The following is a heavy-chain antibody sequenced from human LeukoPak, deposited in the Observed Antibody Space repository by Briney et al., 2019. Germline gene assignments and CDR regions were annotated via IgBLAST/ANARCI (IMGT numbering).Heavy chain of an antibody. Sequence: SVKVSCKAYGYTFISYGITWVRQAPGQGLEWMGGIIPIFGTANYAQKFQGRVTITADKSTSTAYMELSSLRSEDTAVYYCARDTSSSHGNWFDPWGQGTLVTVSS. J-gene: IGHJ5*02. CDR1: GYTFISYG. V-gene: IGHV1-69*06. CDR3: ARDTSSSHGNWFDP. D-gene: IGHD6-13*01. CDR2: IIPIFGTA.